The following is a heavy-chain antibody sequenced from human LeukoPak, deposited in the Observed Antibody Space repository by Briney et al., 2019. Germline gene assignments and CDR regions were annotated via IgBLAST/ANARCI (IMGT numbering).Heavy chain of an antibody. D-gene: IGHD1-1*01. Sequence: PGGSLRLSCAASGFTFSTYTMNWVRQAPGKGLEWVSSISSGTTYIYYADSVKGRFTISRDNAKNSLYLQMNSLRAEDTAVYYCAGAATLQTPYYYYYMDVWGKGTTVTVSS. CDR2: ISSGTTYI. V-gene: IGHV3-21*01. CDR3: AGAATLQTPYYYYYMDV. CDR1: GFTFSTYT. J-gene: IGHJ6*03.